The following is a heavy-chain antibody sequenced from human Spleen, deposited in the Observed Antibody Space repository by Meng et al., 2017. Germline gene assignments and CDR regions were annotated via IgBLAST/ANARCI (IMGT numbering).Heavy chain of an antibody. CDR3: ARGGTTMAHDIDY. Sequence: VQLQQWGAGLLKPAETRSLTCVVSVESFRDYHWSWIRLAPGKGLEWIGEINQSGSTNYNPALESRATITVDTSQNNLSLKLSYVTAADSAVYYCARGGTTMAHDIDYWGQGTLVTVSS. D-gene: IGHD4-11*01. CDR1: VESFRDYH. CDR2: INQSGST. J-gene: IGHJ4*02. V-gene: IGHV4-34*01.